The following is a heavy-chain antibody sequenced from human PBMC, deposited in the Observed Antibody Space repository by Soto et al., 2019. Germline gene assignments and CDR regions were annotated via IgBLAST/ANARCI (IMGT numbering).Heavy chain of an antibody. V-gene: IGHV3-53*02. D-gene: IGHD2-21*02. CDR2: FESGGSI. J-gene: IGHJ4*02. Sequence: EVQLVETGGGLIQPGGSLRLSCAASGFSVRTNYMSWVRQAPGKGLEWVSVFESGGSIYYADSVKGRFIISRDYAKNTVYLQMNSLRADDTAVYYCARAGVTPHFFDYWGQGILVTVAS. CDR1: GFSVRTNY. CDR3: ARAGVTPHFFDY.